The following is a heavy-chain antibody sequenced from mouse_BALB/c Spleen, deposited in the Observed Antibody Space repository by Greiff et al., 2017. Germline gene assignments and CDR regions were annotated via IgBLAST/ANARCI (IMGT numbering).Heavy chain of an antibody. V-gene: IGHV1-77*01. CDR3: AGSYGNYYAMDY. Sequence: VKLQESGPELVKPGASVKMSCKASGYTFTDYVISWVKQRTGQGLEWIGEIYPGSGSTYYNEKFKGKATLTADKSSNTAYMQLSSLTSEDSAVYFCAGSYGNYYAMDYWGQGTSVTVSA. CDR2: IYPGSGST. J-gene: IGHJ4*01. CDR1: GYTFTDYV. D-gene: IGHD2-1*01.